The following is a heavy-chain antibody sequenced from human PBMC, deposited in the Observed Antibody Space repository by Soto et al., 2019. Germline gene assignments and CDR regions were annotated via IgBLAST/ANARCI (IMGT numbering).Heavy chain of an antibody. Sequence: QVQLVESGGGVVKPGGSLRLSCAASGFTFSDYYMSWIRQAPGKGLEWVSYISSSGSTIYYADSVKGRFTNSRDNGKKSLYLQMTRLRAVDTAVYYCGGYYSYAFDIWGQGTMVTVSS. CDR1: GFTFSDYY. J-gene: IGHJ3*02. D-gene: IGHD3-22*01. V-gene: IGHV3-11*01. CDR3: GGYYSYAFDI. CDR2: ISSSGSTI.